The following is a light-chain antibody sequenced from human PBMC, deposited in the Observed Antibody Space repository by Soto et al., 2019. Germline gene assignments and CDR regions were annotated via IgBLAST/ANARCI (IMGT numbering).Light chain of an antibody. Sequence: RLTQSPSSLSASVGDTVTISSRASQAISTYLAWYQQKPGKAPKPLIFGASSLHNGVPPTFAGSGSGSEFTLTINRLQPDDFATYFCQHYTLYSAPFGQGTRV. CDR3: QHYTLYSAP. J-gene: IGKJ5*01. V-gene: IGKV1-5*01. CDR1: QAISTY. CDR2: GAS.